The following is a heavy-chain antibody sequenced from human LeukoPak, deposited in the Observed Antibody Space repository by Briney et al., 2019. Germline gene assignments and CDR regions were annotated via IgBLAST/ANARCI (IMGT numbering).Heavy chain of an antibody. CDR2: MNPKSGNT. J-gene: IGHJ4*02. D-gene: IGHD3-3*01. CDR1: GYTFTSYD. Sequence: VASVKVSCKASGYTFTSYDINWVRQATGQGLEWMGWMNPKSGNTGYAQKFQGRVTMTRDTARSTGYMELSSLTSEDTAVYYCGRDWELRFHQGGLDYWGQGALVTVSS. V-gene: IGHV1-8*01. CDR3: GRDWELRFHQGGLDY.